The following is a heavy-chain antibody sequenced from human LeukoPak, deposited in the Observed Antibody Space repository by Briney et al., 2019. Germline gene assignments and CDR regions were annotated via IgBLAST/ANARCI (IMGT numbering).Heavy chain of an antibody. V-gene: IGHV3-23*01. CDR3: GTPQSPSRGFYMDV. Sequence: PGGSLRLSCAASGFTFSNYAMNWVRQAPGKGLEWVAAILGNGRSTYYTDSVKGRFTISRDNSKNTLYLQMHTLRVEDTAVYYRGTPQSPSRGFYMDVWGKGTTVTVSS. J-gene: IGHJ6*03. CDR1: GFTFSNYA. CDR2: ILGNGRST.